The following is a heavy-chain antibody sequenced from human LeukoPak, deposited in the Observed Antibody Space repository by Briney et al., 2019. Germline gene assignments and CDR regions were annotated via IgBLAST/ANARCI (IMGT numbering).Heavy chain of an antibody. V-gene: IGHV5-51*01. Sequence: GGSLMIPCKGSGYTFTNYWIGWVRQMPGKGLEWMAIIYPGDSNTRYSPSFQGQVTISADKSISTAYLQWNSLKASDSAMYYCTIRGLDAWGQGTLLTVSS. CDR3: TIRGLDA. CDR1: GYTFTNYW. J-gene: IGHJ5*02. CDR2: IYPGDSNT.